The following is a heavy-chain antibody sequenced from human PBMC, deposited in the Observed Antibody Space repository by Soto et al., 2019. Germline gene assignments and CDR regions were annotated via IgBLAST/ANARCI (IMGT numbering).Heavy chain of an antibody. V-gene: IGHV3-21*06. CDR2: ISSGGSFI. J-gene: IGHJ5*01. CDR1: GFRFIDYT. D-gene: IGHD1-26*01. CDR3: ARYSVGWYEY. Sequence: KPGGSLRLSCESSGFRFIDYTMSWVRQAPGRGLQWVSSISSGGSFIHVAESLKGRLTVSRDNAKNSVFLELSSLRAEDTAVYYCARYSVGWYEYWGQGTLVTVSS.